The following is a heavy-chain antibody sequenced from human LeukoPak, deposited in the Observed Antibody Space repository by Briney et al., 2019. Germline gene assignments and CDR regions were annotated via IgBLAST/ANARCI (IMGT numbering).Heavy chain of an antibody. Sequence: SVKVSCKASGFTFINSAVQWVRQARGQRLKRIGWIVVGSGDTNYAQKFQGRVTITTDESTSTAYMELSSLRSEDTAVYYCARAYCSSTSCYRNAFDIWGQGTMVTVSS. CDR2: IVVGSGDT. CDR1: GFTFINSA. CDR3: ARAYCSSTSCYRNAFDI. J-gene: IGHJ3*02. D-gene: IGHD2-2*02. V-gene: IGHV1-58*01.